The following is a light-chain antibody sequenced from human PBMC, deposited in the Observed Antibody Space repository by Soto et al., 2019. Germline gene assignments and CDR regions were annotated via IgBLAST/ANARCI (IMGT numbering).Light chain of an antibody. CDR2: SAS. J-gene: IGKJ2*01. CDR1: QDIIYY. CDR3: HQYNSAPNT. Sequence: DIRMTQSPSSLSAFVGDTVTITCRASQDIIYYLAWYQQKPGKIPKLLIHSASTLQTGVQSRFSGTGSGTVFTLTINNLQPEDVATYYCHQYNSAPNTFGQGSRLEIK. V-gene: IGKV1-27*01.